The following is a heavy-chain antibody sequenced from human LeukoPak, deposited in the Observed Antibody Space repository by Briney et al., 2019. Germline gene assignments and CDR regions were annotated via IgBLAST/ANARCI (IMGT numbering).Heavy chain of an antibody. V-gene: IGHV3-23*01. J-gene: IGHJ6*03. D-gene: IGHD5-18*01. CDR3: AKAGDTDYYYYMDV. Sequence: HPGGSLRLSCAASGFTFSSYAMSWVRQAPGKGLEWVSAISGSGGSTYYADSVKGRFTISRDNSKNTLYLQMNSLRAEDTAVYYCAKAGDTDYYYYMDVWGKGTTVTVSS. CDR2: ISGSGGST. CDR1: GFTFSSYA.